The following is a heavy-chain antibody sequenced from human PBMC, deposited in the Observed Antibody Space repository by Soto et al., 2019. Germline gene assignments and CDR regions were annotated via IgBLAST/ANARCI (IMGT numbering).Heavy chain of an antibody. CDR2: IYYSGST. V-gene: IGHV4-30-4*01. J-gene: IGHJ6*02. Sequence: WIWIRQPPGKGLEWIGYIYYSGSTYYNPSLKSRVTISVDTSKNQFSLKLSSVTAADTAVYYCARDRGLSTSAGRFYYGLEVWGQGTTVSV. CDR3: ARDRGLSTSAGRFYYGLEV. D-gene: IGHD3-10*01.